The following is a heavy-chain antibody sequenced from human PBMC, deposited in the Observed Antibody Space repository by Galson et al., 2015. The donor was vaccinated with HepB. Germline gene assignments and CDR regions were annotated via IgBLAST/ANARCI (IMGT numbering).Heavy chain of an antibody. J-gene: IGHJ3*02. CDR1: GLSFINYW. Sequence: QSGAEVKKPGESLKIFCTGCGLSFINYWIGWVRQMSGKGLEWMGIIYPADSDTKYSPSLQDQVTMSVDKSKSTAFLQRHSLRASDTDMYYCAIFDCTDDRHCPHVFDIWGQGTTVTGTS. CDR3: AIFDCTDDRHCPHVFDI. CDR2: IYPADSDT. V-gene: IGHV5-51*03. D-gene: IGHD2-21*01.